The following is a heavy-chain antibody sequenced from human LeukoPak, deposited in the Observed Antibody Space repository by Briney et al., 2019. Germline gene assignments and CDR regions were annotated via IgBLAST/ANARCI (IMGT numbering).Heavy chain of an antibody. Sequence: ASVKVSCKASGYTFTGYYMHWVRQAPGQGLEWMGWINPNSGGTNYAQKFQGRVTMTRDTSISTAYMELRRLRYDDTAVYYCARVQLGGYCSSNSRSKYYYYYYMDVWGQGTTVTISS. V-gene: IGHV1-2*02. CDR2: INPNSGGT. CDR3: ARVQLGGYCSSNSRSKYYYYYYMDV. D-gene: IGHD2-2*01. J-gene: IGHJ6*03. CDR1: GYTFTGYY.